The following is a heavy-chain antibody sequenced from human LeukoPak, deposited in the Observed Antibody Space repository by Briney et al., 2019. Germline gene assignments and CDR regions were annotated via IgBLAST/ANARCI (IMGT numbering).Heavy chain of an antibody. CDR1: GFTFSSYA. Sequence: PGGFLRLSCAASGFTFSSYAMSWVRQAPGKGLEWVSAISGSGGSTYYADSVKGRFTISRDNSKNTLYLQMNSLRAEDTAVYYCAKDSRMLSGSSWKWFDPWGQGTLVTVSS. CDR2: ISGSGGST. D-gene: IGHD6-13*01. CDR3: AKDSRMLSGSSWKWFDP. V-gene: IGHV3-23*01. J-gene: IGHJ5*02.